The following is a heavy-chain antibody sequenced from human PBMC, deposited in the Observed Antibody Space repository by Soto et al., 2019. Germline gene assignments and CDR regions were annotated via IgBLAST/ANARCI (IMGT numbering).Heavy chain of an antibody. D-gene: IGHD2-2*01. CDR3: ARGYCSSTSCYGAWNWFDP. CDR1: GYTFTKYG. V-gene: IGHV1-18*01. J-gene: IGHJ5*02. CDR2: ISTYNGNT. Sequence: QVQLVQSGAEVTKPGASVKVSCKASGYTFTKYGISWVRQAPGQGLEWMGWISTYNGNTNYAQKLQGRVTMTTDTSTSTAYMELRSLRSDDTAVYYCARGYCSSTSCYGAWNWFDPWSQGTLVTVSS.